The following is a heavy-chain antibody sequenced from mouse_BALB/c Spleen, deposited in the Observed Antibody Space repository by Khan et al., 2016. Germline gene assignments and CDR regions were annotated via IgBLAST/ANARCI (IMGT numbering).Heavy chain of an antibody. CDR1: GYTFTNYG. J-gene: IGHJ2*01. D-gene: IGHD2-13*01. V-gene: IGHV9-3-1*01. Sequence: QIQLVQSGPELKKPGETVKISCKASGYTFTNYGMNWVKQAPGKGLKWMGWINTYTGKPTYADDFKGRFAFSLETSANTAYLQINSLKNEDTATXFCARQDKYVDWAYYDDYWRQGTTLTVSS. CDR2: INTYTGKP. CDR3: ARQDKYVDWAYYDDY.